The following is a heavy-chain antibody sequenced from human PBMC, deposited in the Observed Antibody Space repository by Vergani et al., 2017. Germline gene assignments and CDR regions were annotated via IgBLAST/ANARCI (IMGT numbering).Heavy chain of an antibody. D-gene: IGHD1-20*01. CDR1: GGTFSSYA. CDR3: ATTTRSLITGY. J-gene: IGHJ4*02. V-gene: IGHV1-69*04. CDR2: IIPILGIA. Sequence: QVQLVQSGAEVKKPGASVKVSCKASGGTFSSYAISWVRQAPGQGLEWMGRIIPILGIANYAQKFQGRVTITADKSTSTAYMELSSLRSEDTAVYYCATTTRSLITGYWGQGTLVTVSS.